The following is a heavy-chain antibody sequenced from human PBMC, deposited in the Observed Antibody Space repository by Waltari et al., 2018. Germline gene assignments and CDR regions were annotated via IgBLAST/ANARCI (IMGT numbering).Heavy chain of an antibody. J-gene: IGHJ5*02. CDR3: ARVRDSGSYWFDP. V-gene: IGHV1-2*02. CDR2: MNPKSGGT. CDR1: GYTFTGYY. Sequence: QVQLVQSGAEVKKPGASVKVSCKASGYTFTGYYMHWVRQAPGQGLEWMGWMNPKSGGTNYAQKFQGRVTMTRDTSISTAYMELTRLRSDDTAVYYCARVRDSGSYWFDPWGQGTLVTVSS. D-gene: IGHD3-10*01.